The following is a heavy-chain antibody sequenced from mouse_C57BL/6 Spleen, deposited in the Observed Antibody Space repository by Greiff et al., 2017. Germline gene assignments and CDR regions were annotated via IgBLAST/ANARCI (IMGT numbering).Heavy chain of an antibody. CDR3: ARRAGTDY. Sequence: QVQLQQPGAELVKPGASVKLSCKASGYTFTSYWMQWVKQRPGQGLEWIGEIDPSDSYTNYNQKFKGKATLTVDTSSSTAYMQLSSRTSEDSAVYYCARRAGTDYWGQGTTLTVSS. CDR1: GYTFTSYW. D-gene: IGHD3-3*01. CDR2: IDPSDSYT. V-gene: IGHV1-50*01. J-gene: IGHJ2*01.